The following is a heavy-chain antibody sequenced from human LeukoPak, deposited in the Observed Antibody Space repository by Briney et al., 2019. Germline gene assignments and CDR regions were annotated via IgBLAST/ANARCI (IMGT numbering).Heavy chain of an antibody. J-gene: IGHJ5*02. D-gene: IGHD2-8*02. Sequence: SETLSLTCTVSGDSVTSYYWSWIRQTPGKGLEWIGYISYNGRTDYGPSLKSRVTMSLDTSKNQFSLKLSSVTAADTGVYYCARGCCTEEICQVFPSWGQGTLVTVSS. CDR3: ARGCCTEEICQVFPS. V-gene: IGHV4-59*02. CDR2: ISYNGRT. CDR1: GDSVTSYY.